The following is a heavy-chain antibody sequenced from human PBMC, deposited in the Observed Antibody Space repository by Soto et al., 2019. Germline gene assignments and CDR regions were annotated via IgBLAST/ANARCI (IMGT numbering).Heavy chain of an antibody. D-gene: IGHD3-22*01. J-gene: IGHJ6*02. V-gene: IGHV1-69*01. CDR3: ARDGSGYRSRASPMDV. CDR2: IIPIFGTA. Sequence: QVQLVQSGAEVKKPGSSVKVSCKASGDTFSSYAISWVRQAPGQGLESMGGIIPIFGTANYAQKFQGRVTITADESTSTAYMELSSLRSEYTAVYYCARDGSGYRSRASPMDVWGQGTTVTVSS. CDR1: GDTFSSYA.